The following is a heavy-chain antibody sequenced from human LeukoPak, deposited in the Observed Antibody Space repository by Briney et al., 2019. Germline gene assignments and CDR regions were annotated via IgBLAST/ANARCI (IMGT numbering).Heavy chain of an antibody. CDR3: ARDPLLWFGELLNGMDV. CDR2: IKQDGSEK. D-gene: IGHD3-10*01. CDR1: GLTFSSYW. Sequence: PGGSLRLSCAASGLTFSSYWMSWVRQAPGKGLEWVANIKQDGSEKYYVDSVKGRFTISRDNAKNSLYLQMNSLRAEDTAVYYCARDPLLWFGELLNGMDVWGKGTTVTVSS. J-gene: IGHJ6*04. V-gene: IGHV3-7*03.